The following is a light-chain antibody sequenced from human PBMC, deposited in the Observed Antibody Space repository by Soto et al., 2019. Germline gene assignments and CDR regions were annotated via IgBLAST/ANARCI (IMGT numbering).Light chain of an antibody. CDR2: DAS. J-gene: IGKJ4*01. CDR3: HHRGNCPLP. Sequence: DIVLTQSPATLSLSPGERASLSCRASQSVGTSLAWYQQKPGQAPRLLIYDASNRATGIPARFSGSWSGTDFTLTSSSLEPEVFAVYYRHHRGNCPLPFGGGSKVEIK. V-gene: IGKV3-11*01. CDR1: QSVGTS.